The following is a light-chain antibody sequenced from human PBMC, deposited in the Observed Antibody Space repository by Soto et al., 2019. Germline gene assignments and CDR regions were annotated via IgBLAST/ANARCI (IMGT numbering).Light chain of an antibody. CDR1: QSVSSN. V-gene: IGKV3-15*01. J-gene: IGKJ4*01. Sequence: ELVMTQSPATLSVSPGDRATLSCRASQSVSSNLAWYQQNPGQAPRLLIYGASTRATGIPARFSGSGSWTEFTLTISSLQYEDFAVYYCQQYNNWPLTFGGGTKVEIK. CDR2: GAS. CDR3: QQYNNWPLT.